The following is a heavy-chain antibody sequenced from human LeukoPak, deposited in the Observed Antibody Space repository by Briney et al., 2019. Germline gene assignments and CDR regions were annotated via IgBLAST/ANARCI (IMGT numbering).Heavy chain of an antibody. V-gene: IGHV3-30*18. CDR1: GFTFSSYG. D-gene: IGHD1-26*01. CDR3: AKGGSREGNYFDY. J-gene: IGHJ4*02. CDR2: ISYDGSNK. Sequence: GGSLRLSCAASGFTFSSYGMHWVRQAPGKGLEWVAVISYDGSNKYYADSVKGRFTISRDNSKNTLYLQMNSLRAEDTAVYYCAKGGSREGNYFDYWGQGTLVTVSS.